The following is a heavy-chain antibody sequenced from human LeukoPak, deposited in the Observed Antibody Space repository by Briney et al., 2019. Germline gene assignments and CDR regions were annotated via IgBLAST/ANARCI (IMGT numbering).Heavy chain of an antibody. J-gene: IGHJ4*02. D-gene: IGHD2-2*01. V-gene: IGHV1-46*01. Sequence: ASVKVSCKASGYTFTSYYMHWVRQAPGQGLEWMGIINPSGGSTSYAQKLQGRVTMTTDTSTSTAYMELRSLRSDDTAVYYCARETPAAMDYWGQGTLVTVSS. CDR1: GYTFTSYY. CDR2: INPSGGST. CDR3: ARETPAAMDY.